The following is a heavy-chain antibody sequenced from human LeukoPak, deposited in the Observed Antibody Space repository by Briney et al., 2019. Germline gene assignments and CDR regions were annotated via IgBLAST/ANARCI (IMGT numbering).Heavy chain of an antibody. V-gene: IGHV4-30-2*01. CDR1: GGSISSGGYS. J-gene: IGHJ6*02. Sequence: SETLSLTCAVSGGSISSGGYSWSWIRQPPGKGLEWIGYIYHSGSTYYNPSLKSRVTISVDRSKNQFSLKLSPVTAADTAVYYCARGSDYDFWSGYPYYYGMDVWGQGTTVTVSS. CDR3: ARGSDYDFWSGYPYYYGMDV. CDR2: IYHSGST. D-gene: IGHD3-3*01.